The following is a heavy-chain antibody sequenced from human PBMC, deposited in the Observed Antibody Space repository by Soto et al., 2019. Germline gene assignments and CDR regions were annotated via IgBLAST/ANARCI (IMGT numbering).Heavy chain of an antibody. V-gene: IGHV3-21*01. CDR1: GFTFSSYS. Sequence: LRLSCAASGFTFSSYSMNWVRQAPGKGLEWVSSISSSSSYIYYADSVKGRFTISRDNAKNSLYLQMNSLRAEDTAVYYCARASDYYDSSGYLNPDYWGQGTLVTVSS. D-gene: IGHD3-22*01. CDR3: ARASDYYDSSGYLNPDY. J-gene: IGHJ4*02. CDR2: ISSSSSYI.